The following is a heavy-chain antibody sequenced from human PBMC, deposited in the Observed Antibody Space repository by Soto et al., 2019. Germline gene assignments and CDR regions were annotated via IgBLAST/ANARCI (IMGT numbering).Heavy chain of an antibody. J-gene: IGHJ4*02. Sequence: QVQPVESWGGVVQPGRSLRLSCAASGFTFSSYGMHWVRQAPGKGLEWVAVIWYDGSNKYYADSVKGRFTISRDNSKNTLYLQMNSLRAEDTAVYYCARGSYGDFYVHDYWGQGTLVTVSS. D-gene: IGHD4-17*01. CDR1: GFTFSSYG. CDR2: IWYDGSNK. V-gene: IGHV3-33*01. CDR3: ARGSYGDFYVHDY.